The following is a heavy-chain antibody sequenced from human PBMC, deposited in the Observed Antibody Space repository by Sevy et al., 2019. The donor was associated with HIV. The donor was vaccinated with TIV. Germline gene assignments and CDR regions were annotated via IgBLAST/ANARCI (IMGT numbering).Heavy chain of an antibody. V-gene: IGHV5-51*01. CDR3: ARQAPSGSSPATFDI. D-gene: IGHD1-26*01. Sequence: GESLKISCKGSGYIFTNYWIGWVRQMPGKGLEWMGIIYPGGSDTTYSPSFQGQVPISAAKSISTAYLQWSSLKASDTAMYYCARQAPSGSSPATFDIWGQGTMVTVSS. CDR1: GYIFTNYW. CDR2: IYPGGSDT. J-gene: IGHJ3*02.